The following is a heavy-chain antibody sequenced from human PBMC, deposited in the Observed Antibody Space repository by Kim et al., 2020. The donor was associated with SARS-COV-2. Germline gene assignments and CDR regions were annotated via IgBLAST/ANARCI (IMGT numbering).Heavy chain of an antibody. D-gene: IGHD7-27*01. CDR2: TYFRSKWST. CDR1: GDSVSSYTAA. CDR3: ARQMSGRFDF. V-gene: IGHV6-1*01. J-gene: IGHJ4*02. Sequence: SQTLSLTCAVSGDSVSSYTAAWNWIRQSPSRGLEWLGRTYFRSKWSTNYAVSVQSRLNINADTSTNQFSLQLNSVTPKDTALYYCARQMSGRFDFWGQGTLVTVSS.